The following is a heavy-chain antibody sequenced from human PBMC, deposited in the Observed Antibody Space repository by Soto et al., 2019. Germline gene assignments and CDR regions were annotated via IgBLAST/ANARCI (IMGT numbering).Heavy chain of an antibody. Sequence: PGGSLRLSCAASGFTFSSYAMHWVRQAPGKGLEWVAVISYDGSNKYYADSVKGRFTISRDNAKNSLYLQMNSLRAEDTAVYYCARDSGYSSSWYMREVYGMDVWGQGTTVTVSS. V-gene: IGHV3-30-3*01. CDR3: ARDSGYSSSWYMREVYGMDV. CDR2: ISYDGSNK. D-gene: IGHD6-13*01. J-gene: IGHJ6*02. CDR1: GFTFSSYA.